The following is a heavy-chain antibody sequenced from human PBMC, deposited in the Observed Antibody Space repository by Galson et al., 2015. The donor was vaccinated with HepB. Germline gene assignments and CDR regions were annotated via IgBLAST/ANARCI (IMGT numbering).Heavy chain of an antibody. D-gene: IGHD2-21*02. J-gene: IGHJ6*02. V-gene: IGHV3-21*01. CDR1: GFTFSSYS. Sequence: SLRLSCAASGFTFSSYSMNWVRQAPGKGLEWVSSISSSSSYIYYADSVKGRFTISRDNAKNSLYLQMNSLRAEDTAVYYCARMVTAPGCYYYYGMDVWGQGTTVTVSS. CDR3: ARMVTAPGCYYYYGMDV. CDR2: ISSSSSYI.